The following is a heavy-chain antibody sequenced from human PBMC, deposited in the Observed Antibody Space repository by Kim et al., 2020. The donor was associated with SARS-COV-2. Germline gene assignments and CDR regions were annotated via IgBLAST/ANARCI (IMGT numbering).Heavy chain of an antibody. J-gene: IGHJ4*02. CDR1: GFTFSSYW. CDR3: ARKPLLRYFDWNYYFDY. V-gene: IGHV3-7*03. D-gene: IGHD3-9*01. CDR2: IKQDGSEK. Sequence: GGSLRLSCAASGFTFSSYWMSWVRQAPGKGLEWVANIKQDGSEKYYVDSVKGRFTISRDNAKNSLYLQMNSLRAEDTAVYYCARKPLLRYFDWNYYFDYWGQGTLVTVSS.